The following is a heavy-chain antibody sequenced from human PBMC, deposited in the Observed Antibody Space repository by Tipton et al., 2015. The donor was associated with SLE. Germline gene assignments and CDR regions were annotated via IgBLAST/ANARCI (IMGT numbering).Heavy chain of an antibody. Sequence: SLRLSCAASGFTFSSYAMHWVRQAPGKGLEWVSSISSSSSYIYNADSVKGRFAVSRDSSKNSLYLQMNSLKPEDTAVYYCATDNDGVDYWGQGTLVTVSS. CDR2: ISSSSSYI. CDR1: GFTFSSYA. V-gene: IGHV3-21*01. D-gene: IGHD3-10*01. CDR3: ATDNDGVDY. J-gene: IGHJ4*02.